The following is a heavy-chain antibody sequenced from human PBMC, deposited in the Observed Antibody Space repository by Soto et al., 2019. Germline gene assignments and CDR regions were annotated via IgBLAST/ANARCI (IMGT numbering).Heavy chain of an antibody. CDR3: ARGEHRLSSGRYAGMDV. CDR1: RYTFTDYY. V-gene: IGHV1-2*02. Sequence: ASVKVSCKASRYTFTDYYIHWVRQSPGQGLEWMGWIHPNSGVTKFPQKFQGRVIMTRDTSISTAYIDLTWLTSDDTAVYYCARGEHRLSSGRYAGMDVWGQGTTVTVSS. CDR2: IHPNSGVT. D-gene: IGHD6-19*01. J-gene: IGHJ6*02.